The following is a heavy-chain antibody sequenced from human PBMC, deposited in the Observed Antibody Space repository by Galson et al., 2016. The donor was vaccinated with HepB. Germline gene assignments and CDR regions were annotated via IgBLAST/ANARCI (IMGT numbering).Heavy chain of an antibody. CDR2: IYHSGNT. D-gene: IGHD3-3*01. CDR1: GGSISSENW. Sequence: TLSLTCAVSGGSISSENWWSWVRQSPGKGLEWIGFIYHSGNTYYNPSLKSRVTISVDTSKNQISLKLSSVTAADTGLYYCARVGRLDFWSGYYVSPFDDWGQGTQVAVSS. V-gene: IGHV4-4*02. CDR3: ARVGRLDFWSGYYVSPFDD. J-gene: IGHJ4*02.